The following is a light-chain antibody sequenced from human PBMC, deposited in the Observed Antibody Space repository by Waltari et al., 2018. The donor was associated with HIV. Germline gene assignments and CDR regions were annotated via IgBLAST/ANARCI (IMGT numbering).Light chain of an antibody. CDR1: NIGSKS. CDR3: QVWDSSSDRYVV. V-gene: IGLV3-21*02. J-gene: IGLJ2*01. CDR2: DDS. Sequence: SYVLTQPPSVSVAPGQTARITCGGNNIGSKSVHWYQQKPGQAPVLVVYDDSDRPSGIPDRFSGSNSGNTATLTISRVEAGDEADYYCQVWDSSSDRYVVFGGGTKLTVL.